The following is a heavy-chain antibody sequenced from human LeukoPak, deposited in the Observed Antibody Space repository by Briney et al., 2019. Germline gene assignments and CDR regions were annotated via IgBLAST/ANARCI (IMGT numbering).Heavy chain of an antibody. Sequence: HPGGSLRLSCAASGFTISNYWMSWVRQAPGKGLEWVANIKQAESGRFYVDSVKDRFIIFRDNAKNSLYLQINSLRVEDTAIYYCASLDTAMVPYFDYWGQGTLVTVSS. CDR2: IKQAESGR. D-gene: IGHD5-18*01. CDR3: ASLDTAMVPYFDY. V-gene: IGHV3-7*01. CDR1: GFTISNYW. J-gene: IGHJ4*02.